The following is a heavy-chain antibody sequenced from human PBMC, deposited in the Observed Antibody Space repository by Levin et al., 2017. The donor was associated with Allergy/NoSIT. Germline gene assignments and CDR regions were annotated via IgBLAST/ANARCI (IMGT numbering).Heavy chain of an antibody. Sequence: GESLKISCAASGFTFSNYWMHWVRQAPGKGLVWVSRINSDGSSTSYADSVRGRFTISRDNAKNTLYLQMNSLRAEDTAVYYCASRGDWSNYYMIDWGQGTLVTVSS. CDR1: GFTFSNYW. V-gene: IGHV3-74*01. CDR3: ASRGDWSNYYMID. CDR2: INSDGSST. J-gene: IGHJ4*02. D-gene: IGHD3-3*01.